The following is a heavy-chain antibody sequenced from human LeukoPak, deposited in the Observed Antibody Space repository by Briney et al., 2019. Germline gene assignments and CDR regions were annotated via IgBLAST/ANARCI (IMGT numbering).Heavy chain of an antibody. J-gene: IGHJ6*02. Sequence: GSLLLSCSASGVTFISYAMSWGRQAPGGGLEWFSASSGSGGSTYYADSVKGRFSISRDNSKNTLYLQMNSLRAEDTAVYYCAKDSPSIYHGANYYYGMDVWGQGTTVTVSS. V-gene: IGHV3-23*01. D-gene: IGHD2-2*01. CDR2: SSGSGGST. CDR1: GVTFISYA. CDR3: AKDSPSIYHGANYYYGMDV.